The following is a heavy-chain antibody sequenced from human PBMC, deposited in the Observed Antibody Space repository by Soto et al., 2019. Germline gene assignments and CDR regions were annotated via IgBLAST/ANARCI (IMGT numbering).Heavy chain of an antibody. J-gene: IGHJ5*02. CDR1: GVTFSSYS. V-gene: IGHV3-23*01. CDR2: ISSSSSST. CDR3: AKGSTYDFWSGYPWFDP. D-gene: IGHD3-3*01. Sequence: GGSLRLSCAASGVTFSSYSMNWVRQAPGKGLEWVSAISSSSSSTYYADSVKGRFTISRDNSKNTLYLQMNSLRAEDTAVYYCAKGSTYDFWSGYPWFDPWGQGTLVTVSS.